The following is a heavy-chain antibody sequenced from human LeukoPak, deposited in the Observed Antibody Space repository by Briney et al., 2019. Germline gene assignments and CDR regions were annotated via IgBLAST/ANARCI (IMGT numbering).Heavy chain of an antibody. J-gene: IGHJ4*02. CDR3: ARPGEYQLLFGVYY. CDR1: GFTFSSSA. V-gene: IGHV3-23*01. Sequence: GGSLRLSCAASGFTFSSSAMSWVRQVPGKGLEWVSGISASGGSTSYADSVRGRFTISRDNSKNTLYLQMNSLRAEDTAVYYCARPGEYQLLFGVYYWGQGTLVTVSS. CDR2: ISASGGST. D-gene: IGHD2-2*01.